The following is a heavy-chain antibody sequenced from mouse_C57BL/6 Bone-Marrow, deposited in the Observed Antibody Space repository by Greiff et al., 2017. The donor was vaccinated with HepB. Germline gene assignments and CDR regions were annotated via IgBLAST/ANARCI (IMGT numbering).Heavy chain of an antibody. CDR1: GYAFSSSW. CDR3: ARSLYYDYGWYFDV. CDR2: IYPGDGDT. J-gene: IGHJ1*03. V-gene: IGHV1-82*01. D-gene: IGHD2-4*01. Sequence: VKVVESGPELVKPGASVKISCKASGYAFSSSWMNWVKQRPGKGLEWIGRIYPGDGDTNYNGKFKGKATLTADKSSSTAYMQLSSLTSEDSAVYFCARSLYYDYGWYFDVWGTGTTVTVSS.